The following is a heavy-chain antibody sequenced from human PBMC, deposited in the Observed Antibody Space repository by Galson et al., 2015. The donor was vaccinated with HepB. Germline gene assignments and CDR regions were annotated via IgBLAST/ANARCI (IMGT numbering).Heavy chain of an antibody. CDR2: IYTSGST. J-gene: IGHJ6*02. D-gene: IGHD4-23*01. V-gene: IGHV4-61*02. CDR3: ARGESMTTVAPGVYYYYYYGMDV. Sequence: LSLTCTVSGGSISSGSYYWSWIRQPAGKGLEWIGRIYTSGSTNYNPSLKSRVTISVDTSKNQFSLKLSSVTAADTAVYYCARGESMTTVAPGVYYYYYYGMDVWGQGTTVTVSS. CDR1: GGSISSGSYY.